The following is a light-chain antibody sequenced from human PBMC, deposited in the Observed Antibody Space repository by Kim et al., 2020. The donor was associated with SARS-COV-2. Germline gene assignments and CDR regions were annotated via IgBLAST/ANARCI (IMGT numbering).Light chain of an antibody. Sequence: PGERATLSCRASQSVTSTFLAWYQQKPGQAPRLLIYGASTRATGIPDRFSGSGAGTDFTLTISRLENEDFGIYYCHQYGSSPTWTFGQGTKVDIK. CDR1: QSVTSTF. J-gene: IGKJ1*01. CDR2: GAS. V-gene: IGKV3-20*01. CDR3: HQYGSSPTWT.